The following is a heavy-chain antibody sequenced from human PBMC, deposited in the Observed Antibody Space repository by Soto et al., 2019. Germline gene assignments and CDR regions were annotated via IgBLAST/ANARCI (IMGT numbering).Heavy chain of an antibody. CDR1: GDTFSTYG. CDR3: ARVGGRQLERLGVWDY. V-gene: IGHV1-69*01. J-gene: IGHJ4*02. CDR2: IIPIFEKA. Sequence: QVHLVQSGAEVTKPGSSVTVSCKTSGDTFSTYGFDWVRQAPGQSLEWMGGIIPIFEKAKYAEEFQGRLTISSDASTSTVYMQLSGLRFDDTSMYYCARVGGRQLERLGVWDYWGQGTLVTVSS. D-gene: IGHD1-1*01.